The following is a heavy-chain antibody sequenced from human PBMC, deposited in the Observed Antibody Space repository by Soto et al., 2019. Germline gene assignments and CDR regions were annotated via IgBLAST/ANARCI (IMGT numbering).Heavy chain of an antibody. CDR1: GFTFSSYA. V-gene: IGHV3-30-3*01. J-gene: IGHJ6*02. D-gene: IGHD6-6*01. Sequence: QPGGSLRLSCAASGFTFSSYAMHWVRQAPGKXLEWVAVISYDGSNKYYADSVKGRFTISRDNSKNTLYLQMNSLRAEDTAVYYCARVSSPLHYYYYYGMDVWGQGTTVTVSS. CDR3: ARVSSPLHYYYYYGMDV. CDR2: ISYDGSNK.